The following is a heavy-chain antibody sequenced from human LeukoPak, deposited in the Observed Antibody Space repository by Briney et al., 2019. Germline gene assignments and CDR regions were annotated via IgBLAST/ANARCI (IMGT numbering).Heavy chain of an antibody. CDR1: GYTFTCYY. CDR3: ARAGGKYDSRTVGY. Sequence: ASVKVSCKASGYTFTCYYMDWVRQAPGQGREWMGWINPNSGGTNYAQKFQGRVTMTRDTSISTAYMELSRLRSDDTAVYYCARAGGKYDSRTVGYWGQGTLVTVSS. V-gene: IGHV1-2*02. D-gene: IGHD3-22*01. J-gene: IGHJ4*02. CDR2: INPNSGGT.